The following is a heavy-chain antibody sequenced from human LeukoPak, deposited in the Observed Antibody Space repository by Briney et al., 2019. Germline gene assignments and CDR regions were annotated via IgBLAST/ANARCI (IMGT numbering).Heavy chain of an antibody. D-gene: IGHD6-13*01. J-gene: IGHJ4*02. CDR1: GFTFSSYA. CDR2: ISGVGGIT. V-gene: IGHV3-23*01. CDR3: AKGDIAAAGTGTYFDY. Sequence: GGSLRLSCAASGFTFSSYAMSWVRQAPGKGLEWVLAISGVGGITYYADSVKGRFTISRDNSKNTLYLQMNSLRAEDTAVYYCAKGDIAAAGTGTYFDYWGQRTLVTVSS.